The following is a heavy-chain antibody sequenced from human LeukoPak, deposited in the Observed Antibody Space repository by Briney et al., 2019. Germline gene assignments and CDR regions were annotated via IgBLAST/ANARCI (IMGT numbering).Heavy chain of an antibody. J-gene: IGHJ4*02. CDR2: IYIADTT. V-gene: IGHV3-53*01. CDR3: VRISHDFWSAHSNLRYYLDF. Sequence: PGGSLRLSCAASGFTIKNTYMTWVRQAPQKGLEWVSAIYIADTTHYADSVKGRFTISRDRSKNTLYLQMNDLRVEDTAVYYCVRISHDFWSAHSNLRYYLDFWGQGTLVTVSS. D-gene: IGHD3-3*01. CDR1: GFTIKNTY.